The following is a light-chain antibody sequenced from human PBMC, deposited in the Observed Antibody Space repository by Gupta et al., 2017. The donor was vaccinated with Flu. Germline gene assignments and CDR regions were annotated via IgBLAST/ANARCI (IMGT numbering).Light chain of an antibody. V-gene: IGLV1-44*01. Sequence: RVTISCSGFSSNIGSNNVNWYQQFPGSAPKLLIYNDNERPSGVPERFSASKSGTSASLAISGLQAEDEADYYCAAWDDSLNGGVFGGGTKLTVL. CDR3: AAWDDSLNGGV. J-gene: IGLJ2*01. CDR1: SSNIGSNN. CDR2: NDN.